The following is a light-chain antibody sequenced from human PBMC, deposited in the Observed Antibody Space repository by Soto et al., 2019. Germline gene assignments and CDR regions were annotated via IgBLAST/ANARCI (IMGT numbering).Light chain of an antibody. J-gene: IGKJ4*01. Sequence: AIQMTQSPSSLSASVGDRVTITCRASQGIRNDLGWYQQKVGKAPKLLIYAASSLHSGVPSRFSGSGSGTDFPLTISSLQPEDFATYYCLHDHSDPFTFGGGTKVEIK. CDR3: LHDHSDPFT. V-gene: IGKV1-6*01. CDR1: QGIRND. CDR2: AAS.